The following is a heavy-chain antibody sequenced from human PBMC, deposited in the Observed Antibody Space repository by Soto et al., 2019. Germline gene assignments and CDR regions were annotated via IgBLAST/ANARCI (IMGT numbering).Heavy chain of an antibody. Sequence: PGGSLRLSCAASGFTFSSYGMHWVRQAPGKGLEWVAVISYDGSNKYYADSVKGRFTISRDNSKNTLYLQMNSLRAEDTAVYYCAKDGEGYDFWSGYYSLDYYYYYGMDVWGQGTTVTVSS. CDR3: AKDGEGYDFWSGYYSLDYYYYYGMDV. J-gene: IGHJ6*02. CDR1: GFTFSSYG. D-gene: IGHD3-3*01. CDR2: ISYDGSNK. V-gene: IGHV3-30*18.